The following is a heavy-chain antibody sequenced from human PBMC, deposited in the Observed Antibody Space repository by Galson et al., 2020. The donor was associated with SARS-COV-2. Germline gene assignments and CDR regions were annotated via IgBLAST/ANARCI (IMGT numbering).Heavy chain of an antibody. J-gene: IGHJ6*02. Sequence: GGSLRLSCAASGFTFSSYGMHWVRQAPGKGLEWVAVIWYDGSNKYYADSVKGRFTISRDNSKNTLYLQMTSLRAEDTAVYYCARGAYGDYVTNYYYYGMDVWGQGTTVTVSS. V-gene: IGHV3-33*01. CDR1: GFTFSSYG. CDR3: ARGAYGDYVTNYYYYGMDV. D-gene: IGHD4-17*01. CDR2: IWYDGSNK.